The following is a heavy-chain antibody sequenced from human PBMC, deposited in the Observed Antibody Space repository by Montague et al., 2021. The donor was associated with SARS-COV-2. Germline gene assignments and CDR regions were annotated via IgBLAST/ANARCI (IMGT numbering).Heavy chain of an antibody. CDR1: GGSITRNYY. V-gene: IGHV4-39*01. CDR3: ARPTVRGVPKAFDI. CDR2: IYYSGTT. D-gene: IGHD3-10*01. J-gene: IGHJ3*02. Sequence: SETLSLTCTVSGGSITRNYYWGWIRQPPGKGLEWVGNIYYSGTTFINPSLDSRVTISVDASKNQFSLNLTSVTAADTAVYYCARPTVRGVPKAFDIWGQGALVTVSS.